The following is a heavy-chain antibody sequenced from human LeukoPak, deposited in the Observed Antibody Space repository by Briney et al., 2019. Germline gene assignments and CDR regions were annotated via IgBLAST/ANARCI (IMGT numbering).Heavy chain of an antibody. J-gene: IGHJ4*02. CDR1: GGSFSGYY. CDR3: AREGTESSSWGFDY. D-gene: IGHD6-6*01. V-gene: IGHV4-34*01. CDR2: INHSGST. Sequence: SETLSLTCAVYGGSFSGYYWSWIRQPPGKGLEWIGEINHSGSTNYTPSLKSRVTISVDTSKNQFSLKLSSVTAADTAVYYCAREGTESSSWGFDYWGQGTLVTVSS.